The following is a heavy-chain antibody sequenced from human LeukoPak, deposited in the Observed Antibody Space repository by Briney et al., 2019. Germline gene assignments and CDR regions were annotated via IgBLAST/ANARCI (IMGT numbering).Heavy chain of an antibody. V-gene: IGHV4-31*03. CDR2: VYYSGST. CDR1: GGSISSGGEY. CDR3: AREKTAYYYDSSGFSEGAFDI. D-gene: IGHD3-22*01. Sequence: SETLSLTCTVSGGSISSGGEYWSWIRQHPGKGLEWIGYVYYSGSTYYNPSLKSRVSISVDTSENQFSLKLSSVTAADTAVYYCAREKTAYYYDSSGFSEGAFDIWGQGTMVTVSS. J-gene: IGHJ3*02.